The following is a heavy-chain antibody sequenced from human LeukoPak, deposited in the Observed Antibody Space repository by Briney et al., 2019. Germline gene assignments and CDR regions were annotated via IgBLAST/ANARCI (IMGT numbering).Heavy chain of an antibody. CDR3: ARLYCSSTSCYWTNWFDP. D-gene: IGHD2-2*01. Sequence: SETLSLTCTVSGGPISSYYWSWIRQPAGKGLEWIGRIYTSGTTNYNPSLKSRVTMSVDTSKNQFSLKLSSVTAADTAVYYCARLYCSSTSCYWTNWFDPWGQGTLVTVSS. J-gene: IGHJ5*02. CDR1: GGPISSYY. CDR2: IYTSGTT. V-gene: IGHV4-4*07.